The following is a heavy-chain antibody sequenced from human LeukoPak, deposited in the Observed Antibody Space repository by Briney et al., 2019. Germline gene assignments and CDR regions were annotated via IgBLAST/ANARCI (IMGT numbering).Heavy chain of an antibody. CDR1: GGTFSSYA. Sequence: SVKVSCKASGGTFSSYAISWVRQAPGQGLEWMGRIIPIFGTADYAQKFQGRVTITRDESTSTAYMELSSLRSEDTAVYYCAEDSITIFGVVIVAFDIWGQGTMVTVSS. D-gene: IGHD3-3*01. CDR3: AEDSITIFGVVIVAFDI. J-gene: IGHJ3*02. V-gene: IGHV1-69*05. CDR2: IIPIFGTA.